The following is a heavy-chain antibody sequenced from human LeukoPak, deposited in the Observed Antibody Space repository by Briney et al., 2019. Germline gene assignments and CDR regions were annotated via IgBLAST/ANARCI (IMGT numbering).Heavy chain of an antibody. V-gene: IGHV3-23*01. Sequence: GGSLRLSCAASGFTFSSYSMNWVRQAPGKGLEWVSAISGSGGSTYYADSVKGRFTISRDNSKNTLYLQMNSLRAEDTAVYYCANSAEGYCSGGSCYSNFDYWGQGTLVTVSS. CDR1: GFTFSSYS. J-gene: IGHJ4*02. CDR3: ANSAEGYCSGGSCYSNFDY. CDR2: ISGSGGST. D-gene: IGHD2-15*01.